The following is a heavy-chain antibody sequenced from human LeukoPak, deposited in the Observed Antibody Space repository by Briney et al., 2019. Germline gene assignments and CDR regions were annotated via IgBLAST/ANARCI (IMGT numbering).Heavy chain of an antibody. CDR1: GFTLSSYG. J-gene: IGHJ4*02. Sequence: PGGSLRLSCAASGFTLSSYGMHWVREVPGKGLEWVAVISYDGSNKYYADSVKGRFTISRDNSRNTLYVQMNSLRAEDTAVYYCAKPDIIYESSGNYFDYWGQGTLVTVSS. V-gene: IGHV3-30*18. D-gene: IGHD3-22*01. CDR2: ISYDGSNK. CDR3: AKPDIIYESSGNYFDY.